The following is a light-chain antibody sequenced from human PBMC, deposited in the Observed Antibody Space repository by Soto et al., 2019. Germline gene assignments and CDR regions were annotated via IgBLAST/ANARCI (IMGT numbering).Light chain of an antibody. J-gene: IGLJ1*01. CDR1: SSNDGSYKL. Sequence: SVLSPPASVSGSPGQSTPISCNGTSSNDGSYKLMSWYQQHPGKAPILMIFEGNKRPSGVSNRFSGSKSGNTASLTISGLKVEDEADYYCCSTGGSPTYVFASGTKVTV. CDR3: CSTGGSPTYV. V-gene: IGLV2-23*01. CDR2: EGN.